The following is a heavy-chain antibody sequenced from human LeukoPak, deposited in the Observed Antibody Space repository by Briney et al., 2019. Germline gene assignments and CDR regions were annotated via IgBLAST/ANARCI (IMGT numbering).Heavy chain of an antibody. J-gene: IGHJ6*03. CDR3: ARTTMVRGTYYMDV. Sequence: PSETLSLTCAVYGGSFSGYYWSWIRQSPGKGLEWIGEINHSGSTNNNPSLKSRVTISVDTSKNQFSLKLSSVTAADTAVYYCARTTMVRGTYYMDVWGKGTTVTISS. CDR1: GGSFSGYY. CDR2: INHSGST. D-gene: IGHD3-10*01. V-gene: IGHV4-34*01.